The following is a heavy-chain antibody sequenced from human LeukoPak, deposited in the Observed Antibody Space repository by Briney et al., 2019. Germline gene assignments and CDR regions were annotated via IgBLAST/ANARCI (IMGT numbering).Heavy chain of an antibody. V-gene: IGHV4-39*01. CDR1: GGPISRNSYY. J-gene: IGHJ4*02. Sequence: PSENLSLTCTVSGGPISRNSYYWGWIRQSPGKGLEWVAIFYYSGTTFKNPSLKSRVTISVDPSQNQFSLNLKSVTAADTAVYFCAKGRSPKAPFDCWGQGTLVTVSS. CDR3: AKGRSPKAPFDC. CDR2: FYYSGTT.